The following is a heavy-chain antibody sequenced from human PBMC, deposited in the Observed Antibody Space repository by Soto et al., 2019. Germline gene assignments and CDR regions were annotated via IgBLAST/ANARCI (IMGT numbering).Heavy chain of an antibody. D-gene: IGHD2-2*02. CDR1: GFTFSDYY. CDR2: ISSSSSYT. CDR3: ATAPTGYCSSTSCYTGWFDP. Sequence: GGSLRLSCAASGFTFSDYYMSWIRQAPGKGLEWVSYISSSSSYTNYADSVKGRFTISRDNAKNSLYLQMNSLRAEDTAVYYCATAPTGYCSSTSCYTGWFDPWGQGTLVTVSS. J-gene: IGHJ5*02. V-gene: IGHV3-11*06.